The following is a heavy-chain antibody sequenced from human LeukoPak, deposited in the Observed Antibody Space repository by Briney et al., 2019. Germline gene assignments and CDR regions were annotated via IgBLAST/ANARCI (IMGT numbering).Heavy chain of an antibody. V-gene: IGHV4-61*02. Sequence: PSQTLSLTCTVSGGSISSGSYYWSWIRQPAGKGLEWIGRIYTSGSTNYNPSLKSRVTISVDTCKNQFSLKLSSVTAADTAVYYCAREPHYYDSSGYVLYFDYWGQGTLVTVSS. CDR3: AREPHYYDSSGYVLYFDY. CDR1: GGSISSGSYY. D-gene: IGHD3-22*01. CDR2: IYTSGST. J-gene: IGHJ4*02.